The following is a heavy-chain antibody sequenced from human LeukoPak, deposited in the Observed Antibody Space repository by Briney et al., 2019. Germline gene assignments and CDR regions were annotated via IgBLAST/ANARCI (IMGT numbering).Heavy chain of an antibody. CDR2: IYYSGST. V-gene: IGHV4-39*07. Sequence: SETLSLTCTVSGGSISSSSYYWGWIRQPSGKGLEWIGSIYYSGSTYYNPSLKSRVTISVDTSKNQFSLKLSSVTAADTAVYYCAHDGYYYGMDVWGQGTTVTVSS. J-gene: IGHJ6*02. CDR1: GGSISSSSYY. CDR3: AHDGYYYGMDV. D-gene: IGHD3-16*01.